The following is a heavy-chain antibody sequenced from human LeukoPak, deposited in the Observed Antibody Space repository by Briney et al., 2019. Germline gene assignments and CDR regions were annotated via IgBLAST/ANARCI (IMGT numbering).Heavy chain of an antibody. J-gene: IGHJ4*02. D-gene: IGHD5-12*01. CDR2: ISSSTNTI. V-gene: IGHV3-48*04. CDR1: GFPFTLYN. CDR3: ARATPLDY. Sequence: GGSLRLSCEVSGFPFTLYNMNWVRQAPGKGLEWLSYISSSTNTIYYADSVKGRFTISRDNAKNSLYLQMNSLRAEDTAVYYCARATPLDYWGQGTLVTVSS.